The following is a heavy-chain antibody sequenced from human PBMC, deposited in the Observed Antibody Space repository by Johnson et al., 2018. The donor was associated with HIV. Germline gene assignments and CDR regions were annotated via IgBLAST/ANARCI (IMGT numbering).Heavy chain of an antibody. Sequence: VQLVESGGGLVQPGGSLGLSCAASGFTFSNYWMSWVRQAPGKGLEWVASIKQDGSEKYYVDSVKGRFTISRDNAKSSLYLQVSSLIADDTAMYFCTRDRMDSSDYPPDAFDVWGQGTMVTVSS. CDR1: GFTFSNYW. CDR2: IKQDGSEK. V-gene: IGHV3-7*05. D-gene: IGHD3-22*01. CDR3: TRDRMDSSDYPPDAFDV. J-gene: IGHJ3*01.